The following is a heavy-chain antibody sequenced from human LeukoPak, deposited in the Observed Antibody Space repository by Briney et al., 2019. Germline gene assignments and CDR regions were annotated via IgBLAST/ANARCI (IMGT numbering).Heavy chain of an antibody. CDR3: ARSYSSSRGTFDY. CDR2: ITSSSSYI. V-gene: IGHV3-21*01. CDR1: GFTFSSYG. J-gene: IGHJ4*02. Sequence: PGGSLRLSCAASGFTFSSYGMNWVRQAPGKGLEWVSSITSSSSYIYYADSVKGRFTISRDNAKHSLYLQMNSLRAEDTAVYYCARSYSSSRGTFDYWGQGTLVTVSS. D-gene: IGHD6-6*01.